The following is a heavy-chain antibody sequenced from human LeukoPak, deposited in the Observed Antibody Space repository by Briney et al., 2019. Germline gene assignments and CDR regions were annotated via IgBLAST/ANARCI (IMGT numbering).Heavy chain of an antibody. Sequence: SETLSLTCAVYGGSFSGYYWSWIRQPPGEGLEWIGEINHSGSTNYNPSLKSRVTISVDTSKNQFSLKLSSVTAADTAVYYCARAPHYDILTGYYYYDYYGMDVWGQGTTVTVSS. J-gene: IGHJ6*02. CDR3: ARAPHYDILTGYYYYDYYGMDV. D-gene: IGHD3-9*01. CDR2: INHSGST. CDR1: GGSFSGYY. V-gene: IGHV4-34*01.